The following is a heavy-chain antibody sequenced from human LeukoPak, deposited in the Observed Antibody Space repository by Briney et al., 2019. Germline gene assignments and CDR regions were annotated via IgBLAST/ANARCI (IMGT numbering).Heavy chain of an antibody. J-gene: IGHJ6*02. CDR3: ARDSEAGGSGSYYIYYYYGMDV. CDR1: GFTFSDYY. Sequence: PGGSLRLSCAASGFTFSDYYMSWIRQAPGKGLEWVSYISSSSSYTNYADSVKGRFTISRDNAKNSLYLQMNSLRAEDTAAYYCARDSEAGGSGSYYIYYYYGMDVWGQGTTVTVSS. CDR2: ISSSSSYT. V-gene: IGHV3-11*05. D-gene: IGHD3-10*01.